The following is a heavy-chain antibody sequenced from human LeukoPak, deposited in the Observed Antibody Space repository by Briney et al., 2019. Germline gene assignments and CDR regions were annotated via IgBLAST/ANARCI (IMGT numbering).Heavy chain of an antibody. D-gene: IGHD6-13*01. J-gene: IGHJ3*02. V-gene: IGHV3-23*01. Sequence: GGPLRLSCAASGFTFSSYAMRWVRQAPGKALEWVSAISGSGGSTYYADSVKGRFTISRDNSKNTLYLQMNSLRAEDTAVYYCAKGAGYSSLNAFDIWGQGTMVTVSS. CDR1: GFTFSSYA. CDR3: AKGAGYSSLNAFDI. CDR2: ISGSGGST.